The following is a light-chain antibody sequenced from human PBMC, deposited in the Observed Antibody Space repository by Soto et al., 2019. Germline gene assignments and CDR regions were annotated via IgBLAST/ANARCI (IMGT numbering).Light chain of an antibody. CDR1: QTVGSDY. J-gene: IGKJ1*01. CDR3: QQYRTSTQT. CDR2: GTS. Sequence: EIVLPQSPGTLSLSPGESATLSCRASQTVGSDYLAWYQQRPGQAPRLLIYGTSSRATGIPDRFSGSGSGTDFTLTISRLEPEDFAVYYCQQYRTSTQTFGQGTKVEIK. V-gene: IGKV3-20*01.